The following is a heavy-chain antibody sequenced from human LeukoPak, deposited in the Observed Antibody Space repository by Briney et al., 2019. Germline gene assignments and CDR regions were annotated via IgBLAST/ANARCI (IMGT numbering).Heavy chain of an antibody. D-gene: IGHD4-23*01. V-gene: IGHV4-59*12. CDR1: GGSISSYY. J-gene: IGHJ5*02. CDR2: IFYSGST. CDR3: AREGGNADP. Sequence: PSETLSLTCTVSGGSISSYYWSWIRQPPGKGLEWIGNIFYSGSTYYSPSLKSRVTISLDTSRNQFSLKLNSVTAADTAVYYCAREGGNADPWGQGTLVTVSS.